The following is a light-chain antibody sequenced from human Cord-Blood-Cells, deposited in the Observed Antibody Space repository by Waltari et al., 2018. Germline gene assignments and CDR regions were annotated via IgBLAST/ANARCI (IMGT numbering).Light chain of an antibody. Sequence: AIRMTQSPSSFSASTGDRVTITCRASQGISSYLAWYQQKPGKAPKLLIYAASTLQSGVPSRFSGSGSGTDFTLTISCLQSEDFATYYCQQYYSYPITFGQGTRLEXK. CDR1: QGISSY. CDR2: AAS. CDR3: QQYYSYPIT. V-gene: IGKV1-8*01. J-gene: IGKJ5*01.